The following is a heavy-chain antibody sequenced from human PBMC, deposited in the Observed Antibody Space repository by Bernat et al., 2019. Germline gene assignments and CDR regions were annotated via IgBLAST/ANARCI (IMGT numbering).Heavy chain of an antibody. CDR1: RFTFSKTW. CDR2: IKSQADGGTT. J-gene: IGHJ4*02. V-gene: IGHV3-15*01. Sequence: EVQLVESGGGLVKPGGSLRLSCAASRFTFSKTWVNWVRQAPGKGLEWVACIKSQADGGTTDYAAPVKGRFTISRDDSKTTLFLLMKSLKTEDTAVYFCGTGPFTYFDYWGQGTLVTVAS. D-gene: IGHD3-16*01. CDR3: GTGPFTYFDY.